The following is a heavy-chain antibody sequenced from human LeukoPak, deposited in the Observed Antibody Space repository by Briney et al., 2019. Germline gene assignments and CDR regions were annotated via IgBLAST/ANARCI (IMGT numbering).Heavy chain of an antibody. Sequence: GGSLRLSCVASGFTFSSYAMHWVRQAPGKGLEYVAVISSSGGTTYYANSVKGRFTISRDNSKKTLYLQMGSLRPEDMAVYYCARGVSTVYWGQGTLVSV. J-gene: IGHJ4*02. D-gene: IGHD4-11*01. CDR2: ISSSGGTT. V-gene: IGHV3-64*01. CDR1: GFTFSSYA. CDR3: ARGVSTVY.